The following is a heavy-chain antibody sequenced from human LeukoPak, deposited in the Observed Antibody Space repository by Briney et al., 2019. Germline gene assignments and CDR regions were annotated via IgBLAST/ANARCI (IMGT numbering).Heavy chain of an antibody. Sequence: PGGSLRLSCAASGFTFDDYAMHWLRQAPGKGLEWVSGISWNSGSIGNADSVKGRLTISRDNAKNSLYLQMNSLRAEDTALYYCAKGPGYYDFWSGLPYYFDYWGQGTLVTVSS. V-gene: IGHV3-9*01. D-gene: IGHD3-3*01. CDR2: ISWNSGSI. J-gene: IGHJ4*02. CDR1: GFTFDDYA. CDR3: AKGPGYYDFWSGLPYYFDY.